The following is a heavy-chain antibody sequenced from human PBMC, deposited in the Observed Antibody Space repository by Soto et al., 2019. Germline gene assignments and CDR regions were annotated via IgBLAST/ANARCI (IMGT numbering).Heavy chain of an antibody. D-gene: IGHD2-2*01. CDR2: IIGADGTT. CDR1: GFIFQTYT. Sequence: GGSLRLSCTASGFIFQTYTMSWVLQAPGRGLEWVSSIIGADGTTHYADSVTGRFTISRDNSKITLYLQMNSLRAEDTALYYCETCKNQGYAWDFDYWGQGTVVTVSS. V-gene: IGHV3-23*01. J-gene: IGHJ4*02. CDR3: ETCKNQGYAWDFDY.